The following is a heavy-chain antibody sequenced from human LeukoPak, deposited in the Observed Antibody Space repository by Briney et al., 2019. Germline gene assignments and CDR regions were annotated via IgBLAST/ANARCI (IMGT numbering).Heavy chain of an antibody. CDR2: AKADGISK. CDR3: ARDRVAAAKIPYYFDY. V-gene: IGHV3-30*12. Sequence: GGSLRLSCAGSGFAFNVFGMHWLRQAPGKGLEWVALAKADGISKYYADSVKGRFTISRDNAKNSLYLQMNSLRAEDTAVYYCARDRVAAAKIPYYFDYWGQGTLVTVSS. J-gene: IGHJ4*02. D-gene: IGHD6-13*01. CDR1: GFAFNVFG.